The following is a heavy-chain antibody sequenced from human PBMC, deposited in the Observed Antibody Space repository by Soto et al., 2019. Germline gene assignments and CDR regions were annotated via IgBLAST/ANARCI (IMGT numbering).Heavy chain of an antibody. CDR1: GYTFTSYA. Sequence: GASVKVSCKASGYTFTSYAMHWVRQAPGQRLEWMGWINVGNGNTKYSQKFQGRVTITRDTSASTAYMELSSLRSEDTAVYYCARDVIAVAGDYWGQGTLVTVSS. V-gene: IGHV1-3*01. D-gene: IGHD6-19*01. CDR3: ARDVIAVAGDY. CDR2: INVGNGNT. J-gene: IGHJ4*02.